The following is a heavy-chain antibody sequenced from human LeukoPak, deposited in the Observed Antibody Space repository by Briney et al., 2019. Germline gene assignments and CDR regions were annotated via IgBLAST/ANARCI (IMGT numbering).Heavy chain of an antibody. Sequence: ASVKVSCKASGYTFTSYGINWVRQATGQGLEWMGWMNPNSGNTNYAQKLQGRVTMTTDTSTSTAYMELRSLRSDDTAVYYCARDRYCSSTSCYTYRWNNWFDPWGQGTLVTVSS. D-gene: IGHD2-2*02. CDR2: MNPNSGNT. CDR1: GYTFTSYG. CDR3: ARDRYCSSTSCYTYRWNNWFDP. V-gene: IGHV1-18*01. J-gene: IGHJ5*02.